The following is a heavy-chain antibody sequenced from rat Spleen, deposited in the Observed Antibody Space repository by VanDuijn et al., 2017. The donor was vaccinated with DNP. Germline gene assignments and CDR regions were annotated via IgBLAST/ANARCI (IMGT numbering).Heavy chain of an antibody. CDR2: IWAAGDT. CDR3: TRGDYARFDY. D-gene: IGHD1-11*01. CDR1: GFSLTSYH. Sequence: QVQLKESGPGLVQPSQTLSLTCTVSGFSLTSYHVSWVRQPPGKSLVWMGSIWAAGDTYYNSNFKSRLSFTRDTSKSQVFLKLNILQTEDTAIYYCTRGDYARFDYWGQGVMVTVSS. J-gene: IGHJ2*01. V-gene: IGHV2-15*01.